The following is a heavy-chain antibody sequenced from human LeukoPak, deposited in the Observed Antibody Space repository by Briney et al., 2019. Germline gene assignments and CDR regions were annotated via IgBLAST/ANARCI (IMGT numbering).Heavy chain of an antibody. V-gene: IGHV3-23*01. J-gene: IGHJ4*02. CDR3: AKRGVVIRVILVGFHKEAYYFDS. CDR2: ISDTGGRT. Sequence: GGSLRLSCAVSGITLSNYGMTWVRQAPGKGLEWVAGISDTGGRTNCADSVKGRFTISRDNPKNTLYLQMNSLRAEDTAVYFCAKRGVVIRVILVGFHKEAYYFDSWGQGALVTVSS. D-gene: IGHD3-22*01. CDR1: GITLSNYG.